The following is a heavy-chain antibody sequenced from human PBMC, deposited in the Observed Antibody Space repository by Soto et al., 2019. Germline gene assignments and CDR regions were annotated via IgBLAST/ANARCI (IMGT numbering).Heavy chain of an antibody. J-gene: IGHJ6*02. D-gene: IGHD2-15*01. Sequence: EVQLVESGGGLVQPGGSLRLSCAASGFTFSSYSMNWVRQAPGKGLEWVSYISSSSSTIYYADSVKGRFTISRDNAKNSLYLQMNSLRDEDTAVYYCAREDIVVVVAATGSQHSDDDYYYGMDVWGQGTTVTVSS. V-gene: IGHV3-48*02. CDR1: GFTFSSYS. CDR2: ISSSSSTI. CDR3: AREDIVVVVAATGSQHSDDDYYYGMDV.